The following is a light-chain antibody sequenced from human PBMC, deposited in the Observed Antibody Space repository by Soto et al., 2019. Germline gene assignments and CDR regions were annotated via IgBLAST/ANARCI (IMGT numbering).Light chain of an antibody. CDR3: QQRSNWPPIT. CDR2: GAS. CDR1: QSVNSSY. Sequence: EIVLTQSPGTLSLSPGERVTLSCRASQSVNSSYLAWYQQKPGQAPRLLIYGASNRAAGIPARFSGSGSGTDFTLTINSLEPEDFAVYYCQQRSNWPPITFGQGTRLEIK. V-gene: IGKV3-11*01. J-gene: IGKJ5*01.